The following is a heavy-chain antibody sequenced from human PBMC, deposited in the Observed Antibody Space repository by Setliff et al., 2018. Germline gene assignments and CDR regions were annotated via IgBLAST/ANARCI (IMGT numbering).Heavy chain of an antibody. CDR3: ARTGTYRYFDY. J-gene: IGHJ4*02. Sequence: PSETLSLTCTVSGGSINSGVYYWGWIRQPPGKGLEWIGRIYHGGDTYYNASLKSRLTISVDTSKNQFSLKLTSVTAADTAVYYCARTGTYRYFDYWGQGTQVTVSS. D-gene: IGHD1-1*01. CDR1: GGSINSGVYY. CDR2: IYHGGDT. V-gene: IGHV4-39*01.